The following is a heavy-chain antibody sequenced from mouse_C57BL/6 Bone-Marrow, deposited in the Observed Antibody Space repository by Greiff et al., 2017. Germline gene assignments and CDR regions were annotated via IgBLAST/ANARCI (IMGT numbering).Heavy chain of an antibody. V-gene: IGHV1-5*01. CDR2: IYPGNSDT. D-gene: IGHD1-1*01. CDR1: GYTFTSYW. J-gene: IGHJ4*01. CDR3: LTYYYGSSWDYYAMDY. Sequence: VQLQQSGTVLARPGASVKMSCKTSGYTFTSYWMHWVKQRPGQGLEWIGAIYPGNSDTSYNQKFKGKAKLTAVTSASTAYMELSSLTNEDSAVYYCLTYYYGSSWDYYAMDYGGQGTSVTVSS.